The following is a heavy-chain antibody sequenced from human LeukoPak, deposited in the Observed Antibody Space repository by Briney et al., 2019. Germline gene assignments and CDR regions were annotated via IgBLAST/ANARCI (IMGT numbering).Heavy chain of an antibody. Sequence: SETLSLTCTVSGGSISSYYWSWIRQPPGKGLEWIGYIYYSGITNYNPSLKSRVTISVDTSKNQFSLKLSSVTAADTAVYYCARDKWLAGFDIWGQGTMVTVSS. J-gene: IGHJ3*02. V-gene: IGHV4-59*01. CDR1: GGSISSYY. D-gene: IGHD3-22*01. CDR2: IYYSGIT. CDR3: ARDKWLAGFDI.